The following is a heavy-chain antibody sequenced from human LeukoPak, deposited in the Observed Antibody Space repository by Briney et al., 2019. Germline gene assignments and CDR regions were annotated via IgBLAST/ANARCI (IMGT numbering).Heavy chain of an antibody. V-gene: IGHV1-8*01. J-gene: IGHJ3*02. Sequence: ASVTVSCKASGYTFTNYDINWVRQAPGQGLEWMGWMNPNSGNTGYAQKFQGRVTMTRNTSISTAYMELSSLRSEDTAVYYCATRGSQLPKGAFDIWGQGTMVTVSS. CDR2: MNPNSGNT. CDR3: ATRGSQLPKGAFDI. CDR1: GYTFTNYD. D-gene: IGHD1-1*01.